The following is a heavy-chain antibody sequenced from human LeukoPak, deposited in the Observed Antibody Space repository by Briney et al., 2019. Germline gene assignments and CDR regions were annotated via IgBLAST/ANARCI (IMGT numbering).Heavy chain of an antibody. CDR1: GGSISSGGDY. Sequence: PSETLSLTCTVSGGSISSGGDYWSWIRQHPGKGLEWIGYIYYNGNTYYNPSLKSRVTISADTSKNQFSLKLSSVTAADTAVYYCARHSGTMSDKGYYTIDVWGQGTTVTVSS. J-gene: IGHJ6*02. V-gene: IGHV4-31*03. CDR2: IYYNGNT. CDR3: ARHSGTMSDKGYYTIDV. D-gene: IGHD3-22*01.